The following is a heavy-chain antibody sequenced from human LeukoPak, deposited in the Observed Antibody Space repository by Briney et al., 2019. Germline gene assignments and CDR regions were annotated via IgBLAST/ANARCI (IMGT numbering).Heavy chain of an antibody. J-gene: IGHJ4*02. Sequence: GGSLRLSCVASGFTFSNYWMHWVRQAPGKGLVWVSRIKTDGSRTNYADSVKGRVTISRDNANNTLNLQMNSLRPEDTAVYYCAKDRGVALATTFDYWGQGTLVTVSS. D-gene: IGHD5-24*01. V-gene: IGHV3-74*01. CDR1: GFTFSNYW. CDR3: AKDRGVALATTFDY. CDR2: IKTDGSRT.